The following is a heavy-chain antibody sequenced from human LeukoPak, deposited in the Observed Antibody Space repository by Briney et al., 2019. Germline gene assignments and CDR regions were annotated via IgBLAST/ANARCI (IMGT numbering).Heavy chain of an antibody. V-gene: IGHV3-30-3*01. J-gene: IGHJ6*03. CDR1: GFTFSSYA. CDR3: AKGDDFWSGYSLSDYYYYMDV. CDR2: ISYDGSNK. D-gene: IGHD3-3*01. Sequence: PGRSLRLSCAASGFTFSSYAMHWVRQAPGKGLEWVAVISYDGSNKYYADSVKGRFTISRDNSKNTLYLQMNSLRAEDTAVYYCAKGDDFWSGYSLSDYYYYMDVWGKGTTVTVSS.